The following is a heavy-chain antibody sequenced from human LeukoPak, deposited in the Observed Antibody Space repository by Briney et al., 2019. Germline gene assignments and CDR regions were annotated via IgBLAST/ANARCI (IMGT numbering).Heavy chain of an antibody. D-gene: IGHD2-2*01. V-gene: IGHV4-34*01. CDR3: ARGRGGGYCSSTSCYGYYYYYYMDV. Sequence: PSETLSLTCAVYGGSFSGYYWSWIRQPPGKGLEWIGEINHSGSTNYNPSLKSRVTISVDTSKNQFSLKLSSVTAADTAVYYCARGRGGGYCSSTSCYGYYYYYYMDVWGKGTTVTISS. CDR1: GGSFSGYY. CDR2: INHSGST. J-gene: IGHJ6*03.